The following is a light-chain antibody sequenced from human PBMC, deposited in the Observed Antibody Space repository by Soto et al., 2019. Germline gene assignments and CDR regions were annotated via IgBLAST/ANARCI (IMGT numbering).Light chain of an antibody. J-gene: IGLJ2*01. Sequence: QSVLTQPPSASGTPGQRVTISCSGSSSNIGSNTVNWYRQLPGTAPKLLIYSNNQRPTGVPDRFSGSKSGTSASLAISGLQSEDEADYYCAAWDDSLSGIVVFGGGTKLTVL. V-gene: IGLV1-44*01. CDR2: SNN. CDR1: SSNIGSNT. CDR3: AAWDDSLSGIVV.